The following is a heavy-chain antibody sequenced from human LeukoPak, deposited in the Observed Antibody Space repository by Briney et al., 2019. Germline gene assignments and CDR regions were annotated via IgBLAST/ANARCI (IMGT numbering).Heavy chain of an antibody. J-gene: IGHJ4*02. D-gene: IGHD6-13*01. CDR1: GFTFSSYA. CDR2: ISYDGSNK. V-gene: IGHV3-30-3*02. Sequence: GGSLRLSCAASGFTFSSYAMHWVRQAPGKGLEWVAVISYDGSNKYYADSVKGRFTISRDNSKNTLYLQMNSLRVEDTAVYYCAKMQGIAATGDIPYWGQGTLVTVSS. CDR3: AKMQGIAATGDIPY.